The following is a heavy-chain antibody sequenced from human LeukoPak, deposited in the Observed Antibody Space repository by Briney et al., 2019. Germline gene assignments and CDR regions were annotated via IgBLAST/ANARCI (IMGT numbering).Heavy chain of an antibody. CDR3: ARVVVWFGEEVAYGMDV. V-gene: IGHV4-59*01. D-gene: IGHD3-10*01. CDR2: IYYSGST. CDR1: GGSISSYY. Sequence: PSETLSLTCTVSGGSISSYYWSWIRQPPGKGLEWIGYIYYSGSTNYNPSLKSRVTISVDTSKNQFSLKLSSVTAADTVVYYCARVVVWFGEEVAYGMDVWGKGTTVTVSS. J-gene: IGHJ6*04.